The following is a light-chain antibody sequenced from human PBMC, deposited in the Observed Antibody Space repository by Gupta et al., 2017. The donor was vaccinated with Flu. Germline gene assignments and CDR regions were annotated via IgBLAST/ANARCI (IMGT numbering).Light chain of an antibody. J-gene: IGKJ1*01. V-gene: IGKV3-20*01. CDR1: QSVTSTY. CDR2: GAS. CDR3: QQYGSAPRT. Sequence: IVLTQPPGPLSLSPGERATLSCRASQSVTSTYLAWYQQKPGQARRLLIYGASSRATGIPDRFSGSGSGTDLTLTINRLEPEDFAVYYCQQYGSAPRTFGQGTKVEIK.